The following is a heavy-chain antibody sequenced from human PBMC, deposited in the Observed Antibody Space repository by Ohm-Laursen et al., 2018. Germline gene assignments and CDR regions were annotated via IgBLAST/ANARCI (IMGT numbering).Heavy chain of an antibody. CDR1: GFTFSRYG. CDR3: ARGRSVDV. J-gene: IGHJ6*02. CDR2: IKQDGSEK. D-gene: IGHD2-15*01. Sequence: SLRLSCAASGFTFSRYGMHWARQAPGKGLEWVANIKQDGSEKYYVDSVKGRFTISRDNAKNSLYLQMNSLRAEDTAVYYCARGRSVDVWGQGTAVTVSS. V-gene: IGHV3-7*02.